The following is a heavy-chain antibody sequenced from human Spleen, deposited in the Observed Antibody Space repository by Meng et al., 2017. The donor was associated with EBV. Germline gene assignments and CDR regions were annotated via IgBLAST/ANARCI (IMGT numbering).Heavy chain of an antibody. CDR3: ARVRCFDGSCNWGY. CDR2: INPDSGST. D-gene: IGHD2-15*01. J-gene: IGHJ4*02. V-gene: IGHV1-2*06. Sequence: QVQLVQSGAEVRKPGASLKVSCKASGYTFTGYFIHWVRQAPGQGLEWMGRINPDSGSTDYAQQYQDRVTMTRDTSISTAYMELSRLRSDDTAVYFCARVRCFDGSCNWGYWGQGTLVTVSS. CDR1: GYTFTGYF.